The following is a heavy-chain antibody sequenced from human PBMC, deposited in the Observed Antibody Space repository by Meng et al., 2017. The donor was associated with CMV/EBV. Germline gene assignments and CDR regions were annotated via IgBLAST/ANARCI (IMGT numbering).Heavy chain of an antibody. CDR1: GFTFSSYE. J-gene: IGHJ5*02. Sequence: LSLTCAASGFTFSSYEMNWVRQAPGKGLEWVSYISSSGSTIYYADSVKGRFTISRDNAKNSLYLQMNSLRAEDTAVYYCARGQGSYYDFWSVNWFDPWGQGTLVTVSS. CDR3: ARGQGSYYDFWSVNWFDP. CDR2: ISSSGSTI. D-gene: IGHD3-3*01. V-gene: IGHV3-48*03.